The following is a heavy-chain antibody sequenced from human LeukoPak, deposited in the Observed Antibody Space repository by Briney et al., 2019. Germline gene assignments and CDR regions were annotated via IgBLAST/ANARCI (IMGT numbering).Heavy chain of an antibody. CDR1: GGSISSGDYY. D-gene: IGHD1-14*01. CDR2: IYYSGST. J-gene: IGHJ5*02. Sequence: SETLFLTCTVSGGSISSGDYYWSWIRQPPGKGLEWIGYIYYSGSTYYNPSLKSRVTISVDTSKNQFSLKLSSVTAADTAVYYCARRVRNPNWFDPWGQGTLVTVSS. CDR3: ARRVRNPNWFDP. V-gene: IGHV4-30-4*01.